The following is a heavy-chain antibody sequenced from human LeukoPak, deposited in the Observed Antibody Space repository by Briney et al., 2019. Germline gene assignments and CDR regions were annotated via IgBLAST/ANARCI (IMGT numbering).Heavy chain of an antibody. CDR2: IIPIFGTA. J-gene: IGHJ4*02. V-gene: IGHV1-69*13. CDR1: GYTFTSYD. CDR3: AREESIGRYQFLHDY. D-gene: IGHD1-26*01. Sequence: SVKVSCKASGYTFTSYDINWVRQATGQGLEWMGGIIPIFGTANYAQKFQGRVTITADESTSTAYMELSSLRSEDTAVYYCAREESIGRYQFLHDYWGQGTLVTVSS.